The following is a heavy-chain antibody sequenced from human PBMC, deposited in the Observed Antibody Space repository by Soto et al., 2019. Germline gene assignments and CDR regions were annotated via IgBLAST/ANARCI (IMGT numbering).Heavy chain of an antibody. CDR3: APSLLGYCSSATWYDY. Sequence: QVQLVQSGAEVKKPGASVKVSCKASGGTFSNYTISWVRQAPGQGLEWMGRIIPILGIANYAQKFQGIVTITADKSTSTAYMELSSLRSEDTAVYYCAPSLLGYCSSATWYDYWGPGTLVTVSS. D-gene: IGHD2-2*01. CDR1: GGTFSNYT. J-gene: IGHJ4*02. CDR2: IIPILGIA. V-gene: IGHV1-69*02.